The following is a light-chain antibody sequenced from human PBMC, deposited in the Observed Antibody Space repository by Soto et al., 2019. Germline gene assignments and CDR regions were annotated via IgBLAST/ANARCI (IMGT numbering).Light chain of an antibody. J-gene: IGKJ1*01. Sequence: EIVITKAPATLYVYRGERVTHCWIASQNVSIYLAWYQHKPGQSPRLLIYDASTRPTGIPDRFSGSGSGTDFTLTISSLEPEDFAVYYCQQYGSSPRTFGQGTKVDIK. CDR3: QQYGSSPRT. CDR2: DAS. V-gene: IGKV3-20*01. CDR1: QNVSIY.